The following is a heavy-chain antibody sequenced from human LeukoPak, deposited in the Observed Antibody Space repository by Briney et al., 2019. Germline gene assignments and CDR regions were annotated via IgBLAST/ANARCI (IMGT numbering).Heavy chain of an antibody. CDR2: IIPNFGTA. CDR1: GGTFSSYA. J-gene: IGHJ4*02. Sequence: GSSVKVSCKASGGTFSSYAISWVRQAPGQGLEWMGGIIPNFGTASYAQKFQGRVTITADKSTSTAYMELSSLRSEDTAVYYCARGVPDLTFDYWGQGTLVTVSS. CDR3: ARGVPDLTFDY. D-gene: IGHD2-2*01. V-gene: IGHV1-69*06.